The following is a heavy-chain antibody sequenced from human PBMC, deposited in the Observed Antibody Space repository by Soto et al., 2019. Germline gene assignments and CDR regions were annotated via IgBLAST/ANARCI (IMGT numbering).Heavy chain of an antibody. Sequence: QVQLVQSGAEVKKPGSSVKVSCKASRDTFSKYAFNWVRQAPGPGLEWLGWIIPIFGSRIYAEKFQGRVTITADESTSTAYMELRSLRFEDTAVYYCARGETDLGVWGQGTTVTVSS. CDR1: RDTFSKYA. J-gene: IGHJ6*02. CDR3: ARGETDLGV. V-gene: IGHV1-69*01. CDR2: IIPIFGSR. D-gene: IGHD2-21*02.